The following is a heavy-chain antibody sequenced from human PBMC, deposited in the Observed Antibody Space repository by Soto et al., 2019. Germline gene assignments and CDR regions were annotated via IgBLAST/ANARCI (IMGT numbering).Heavy chain of an antibody. D-gene: IGHD3-16*01. J-gene: IGHJ4*02. V-gene: IGHV3-13*01. CDR3: TRGADGFDY. CDR2: IGTAGDT. Sequence: PXXSLRLSCAASGFTFSSYDFHWVRQATGKGLEWVSGIGTAGDTYYTGSVKGRFIMSRENAKNSLYLQTNSLRAGDTAVYYCTRGADGFDYWGQGTLVTVSS. CDR1: GFTFSSYD.